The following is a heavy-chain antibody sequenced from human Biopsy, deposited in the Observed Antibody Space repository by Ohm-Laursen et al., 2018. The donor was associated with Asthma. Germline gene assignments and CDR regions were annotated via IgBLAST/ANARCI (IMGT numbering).Heavy chain of an antibody. V-gene: IGHV3-64D*08. CDR2: NATDGTNR. J-gene: IGHJ4*02. Sequence: GSLRLSCAASGFTLSSYSMHWVRQAPGRGPEYVAFNATDGTNRFYADSVKGRFTVSRDNPKRTLYLHMIAVRAEDTGVYYCVKDHSAGFHYFDAWGQGARVTVSS. CDR1: GFTLSSYS. CDR3: VKDHSAGFHYFDA. D-gene: IGHD2/OR15-2a*01.